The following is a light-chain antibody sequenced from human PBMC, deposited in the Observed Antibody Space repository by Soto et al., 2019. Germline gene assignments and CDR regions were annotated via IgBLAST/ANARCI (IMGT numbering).Light chain of an antibody. CDR3: QQRSNWPLT. Sequence: EIVLTQSPSTLSLAPGERATLSCRASQGISNYLAWYQQRPGQAPRLLISDASNRATGIPARFSGSGSGTDFTLTISSLEPEDFAVYYCQQRSNWPLTFGGGTKVEIK. CDR1: QGISNY. J-gene: IGKJ4*01. CDR2: DAS. V-gene: IGKV3-11*01.